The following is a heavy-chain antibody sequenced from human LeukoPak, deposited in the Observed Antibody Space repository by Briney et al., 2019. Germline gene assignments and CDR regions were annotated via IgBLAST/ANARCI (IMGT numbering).Heavy chain of an antibody. Sequence: GGSLRLSCAASGFTFSSYTMNWVRQAPGKGLEWVSSISSSSSYIYYADSVKGRFTISRDNAKNSLYLQMNSLRAEDTAVYYCAREYLERRRIAFDYWGQGTLVTVSS. D-gene: IGHD1-20*01. CDR1: GFTFSSYT. V-gene: IGHV3-21*01. CDR2: ISSSSSYI. J-gene: IGHJ4*02. CDR3: AREYLERRRIAFDY.